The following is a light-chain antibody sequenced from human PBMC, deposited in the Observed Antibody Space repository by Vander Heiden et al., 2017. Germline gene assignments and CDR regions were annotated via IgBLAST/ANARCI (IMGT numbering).Light chain of an antibody. Sequence: QSVLPQPPSVSAAPGQKVTISCSESSSNIGYNYVTWYQQLPGTAPKLLIYENNKRPSVIPDRFSGSKSGTSATLGITGLQTGDEADYYCGTWDSSLSGGVFGGGTTLTVL. CDR2: ENN. CDR3: GTWDSSLSGGV. J-gene: IGLJ3*02. V-gene: IGLV1-51*02. CDR1: SSNIGYNY.